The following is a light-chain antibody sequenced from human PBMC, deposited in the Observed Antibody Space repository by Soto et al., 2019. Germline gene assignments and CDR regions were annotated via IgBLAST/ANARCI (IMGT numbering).Light chain of an antibody. CDR3: QQYGSSAYT. V-gene: IGKV3-20*01. J-gene: IGKJ2*01. Sequence: EIVLTQSPGTLSLSPGERATLSCRASQSVSSSYLAWYQQKPGQAPRLLIYGASSRDTGILDRFSGSGSGTDFTLTISRLEPEDFAVYYCQQYGSSAYTFGQGTKLEIK. CDR2: GAS. CDR1: QSVSSSY.